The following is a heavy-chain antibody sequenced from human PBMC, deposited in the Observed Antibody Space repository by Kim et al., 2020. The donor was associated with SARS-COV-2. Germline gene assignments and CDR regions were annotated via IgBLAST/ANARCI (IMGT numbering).Heavy chain of an antibody. D-gene: IGHD6-25*01. CDR3: AKQRRPDY. J-gene: IGHJ4*02. Sequence: GSETYFVDSVKGRFTISRDNAKNSLYLQMNSLKDEDTAVYYCAKQRRPDYWGQGTLVTVSS. CDR2: GSET. V-gene: IGHV3-7*03.